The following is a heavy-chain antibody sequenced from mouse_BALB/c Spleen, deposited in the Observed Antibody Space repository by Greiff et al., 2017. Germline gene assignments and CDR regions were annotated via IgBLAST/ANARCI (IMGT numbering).Heavy chain of an antibody. J-gene: IGHJ3*01. V-gene: IGHV1S135*01. CDR3: TIKVDYDWAWFAY. D-gene: IGHD2-4*01. CDR1: GYSFTDYN. CDR2: IYPYNGGT. Sequence: VQLQQSGPELVKPGASVKVSCKASGYSFTDYNMYWVKQSHGNSLEWIGYIYPYNGGTSYNQKFKGTATLTVDKSSSTAFIHLNSLTSADSSVYYCTIKVDYDWAWFAYWGQGTLVTVSA.